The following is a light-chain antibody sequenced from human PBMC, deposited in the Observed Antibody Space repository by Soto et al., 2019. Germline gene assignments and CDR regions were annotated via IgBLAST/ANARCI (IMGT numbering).Light chain of an antibody. J-gene: IGKJ1*01. CDR2: WAS. CDR1: QSVLYSSNNKNY. CDR3: QQYYSTPPA. Sequence: DIVMTQSPDSLAVSLGERATINCKSSQSVLYSSNNKNYLAWYQQKPRQPPKLLIYWASIRESGVPDRFSGSGSGTDFPLTISSLQAEDVAVYYCQQYYSTPPAFGQGTKVEIK. V-gene: IGKV4-1*01.